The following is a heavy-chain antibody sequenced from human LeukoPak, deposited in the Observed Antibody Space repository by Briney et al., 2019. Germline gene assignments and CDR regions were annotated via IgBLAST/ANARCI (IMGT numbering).Heavy chain of an antibody. J-gene: IGHJ4*02. Sequence: ASVKVSCKASGGTFSSYAISWVRQAPGQGLEWTGGIIPIFGTANYAQKFQGRVTITADKSTSTAYMELSSLRSEDTAVYYCASVAPTKHFDYWGQGTLVTVSS. CDR3: ASVAPTKHFDY. V-gene: IGHV1-69*06. D-gene: IGHD6-19*01. CDR2: IIPIFGTA. CDR1: GGTFSSYA.